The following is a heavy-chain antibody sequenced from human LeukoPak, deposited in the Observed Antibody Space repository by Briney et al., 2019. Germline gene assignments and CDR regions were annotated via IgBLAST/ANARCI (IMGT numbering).Heavy chain of an antibody. J-gene: IGHJ4*02. CDR3: ARDGFQGTPFDY. CDR2: IWYDGSNK. V-gene: IGHV3-33*01. Sequence: PGVSLRLSCAASGFTFSSYGMHWVRQAPGKGLEWVAVIWYDGSNKYYADSVKGRFTISRDNSKNTLYLQMNSLRAEDTAVYYCARDGFQGTPFDYWAREPWSPSPQ. CDR1: GFTFSSYG. D-gene: IGHD1-7*01.